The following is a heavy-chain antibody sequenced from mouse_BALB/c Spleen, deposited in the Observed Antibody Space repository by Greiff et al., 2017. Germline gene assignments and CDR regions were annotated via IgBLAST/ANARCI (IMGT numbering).Heavy chain of an antibody. J-gene: IGHJ2*01. Sequence: VQLVESGPGLVAPSQSLSITCTVSGFSLTSYGVHWVRQPPGKGLEWLGVIWAGGSTNYNSALMSRLSICKDNSKSQVFLKMNSLQTDDTAMYYCARGGYYGSSYYFDYWGQGTTLTVSS. CDR3: ARGGYYGSSYYFDY. CDR2: IWAGGST. D-gene: IGHD1-1*01. CDR1: GFSLTSYG. V-gene: IGHV2-9*02.